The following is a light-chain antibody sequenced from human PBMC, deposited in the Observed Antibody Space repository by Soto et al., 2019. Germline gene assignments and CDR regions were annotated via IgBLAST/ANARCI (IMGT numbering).Light chain of an antibody. J-gene: IGKJ1*01. Sequence: DLQMTQSPSTLSASVGDRVTITCRASQTISSWLAWYQQKPGKAPRLLIYKATSLESGVPSSFSGSGAGTEFTFPISGLQPDDFATYFCHQYHSYPWTVGQGTEVEIK. CDR3: HQYHSYPWT. V-gene: IGKV1-5*03. CDR1: QTISSW. CDR2: KAT.